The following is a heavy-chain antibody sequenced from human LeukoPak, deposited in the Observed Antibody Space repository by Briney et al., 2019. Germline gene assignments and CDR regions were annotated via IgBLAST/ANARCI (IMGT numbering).Heavy chain of an antibody. J-gene: IGHJ4*02. D-gene: IGHD2-2*01. CDR1: GGSISSGDYY. Sequence: PSETLSLTCTVSGGSISSGDYYWSWIRQPPGKCLEWIGYIYYSGSTYYNPSLKSRVTISVDTSKNQFSLKLSSVTAADTAVYYCASAPQTYQLLSPFDYWGQGTLVTVSS. CDR2: IYYSGST. V-gene: IGHV4-30-4*08. CDR3: ASAPQTYQLLSPFDY.